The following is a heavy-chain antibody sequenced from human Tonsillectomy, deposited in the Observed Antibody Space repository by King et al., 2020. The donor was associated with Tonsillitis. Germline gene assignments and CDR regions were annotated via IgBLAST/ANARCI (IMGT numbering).Heavy chain of an antibody. Sequence: QLQLVQSGAEVKKPGASVKVSCKASGNTFTGYYMHWVRQAPGQGLEWMGRINPDNGGTNYAQKFQGRVTMTRDTSISTAYMELSRLRSDDRVVYYCAGSWGDSSSWYFDLWGRGTLVTVPS. CDR1: GNTFTGYY. CDR2: INPDNGGT. J-gene: IGHJ2*01. D-gene: IGHD6-13*01. V-gene: IGHV1-2*05. CDR3: AGSWGDSSSWYFDL.